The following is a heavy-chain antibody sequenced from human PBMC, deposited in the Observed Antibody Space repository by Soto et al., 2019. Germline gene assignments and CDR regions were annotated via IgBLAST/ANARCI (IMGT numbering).Heavy chain of an antibody. CDR2: ISGSGANT. CDR1: GFTFSSYA. Sequence: EVQLLESGGGLVQPGGSLRLSCAASGFTFSSYAMSWVRQAPGKGLEWVSAISGSGANTYYADSVKGRFTISRDNSKNTLYLQMNSLRAEDSAMYYFVRERSGYSYADSWGLGTLVTVSS. V-gene: IGHV3-23*01. D-gene: IGHD5-18*01. J-gene: IGHJ4*02. CDR3: VRERSGYSYADS.